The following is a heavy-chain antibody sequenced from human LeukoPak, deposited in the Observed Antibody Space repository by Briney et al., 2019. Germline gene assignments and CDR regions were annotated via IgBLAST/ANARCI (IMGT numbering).Heavy chain of an antibody. CDR2: ISSSSSYI. CDR1: GFTFSSYS. D-gene: IGHD3-22*01. Sequence: PGGSLRLSCAASGFTFSSYSMNWVRQAPGKGLEWDSSISSSSSYIYYADSVKGRFTISRDNAKNSLYLQMNSLRAEDTAVYYCARVRDGYYYDSSGYYYFDYWGQGTLVTVSS. V-gene: IGHV3-21*01. CDR3: ARVRDGYYYDSSGYYYFDY. J-gene: IGHJ4*02.